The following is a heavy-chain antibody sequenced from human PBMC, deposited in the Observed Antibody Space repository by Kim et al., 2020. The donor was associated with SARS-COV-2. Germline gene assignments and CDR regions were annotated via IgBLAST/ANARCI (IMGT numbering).Heavy chain of an antibody. Sequence: GRFTISRDNSKNTLYLQMNSLRAEDTAVYYCARGGRFHIGGAYYYYYMDVWGKGTTVTVSS. D-gene: IGHD3-3*01. J-gene: IGHJ6*03. CDR3: ARGGRFHIGGAYYYYYMDV. V-gene: IGHV3-30*01.